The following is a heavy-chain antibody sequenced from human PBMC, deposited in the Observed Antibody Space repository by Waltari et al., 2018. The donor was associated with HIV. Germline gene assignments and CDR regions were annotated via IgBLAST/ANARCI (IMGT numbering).Heavy chain of an antibody. CDR2: MNSDGSSR. CDR3: ATSRTFDY. J-gene: IGHJ4*02. Sequence: EVQLVESGGGLVQPGGSLRLSCAASGFTFSSYWMHWVRQVPGKGLIGVSRMNSDGSSRSYADSVKGRFTISRDNAKTTLYLQMNSLRAEDTAVYYCATSRTFDYWGQGTLVTVSS. V-gene: IGHV3-74*01. CDR1: GFTFSSYW.